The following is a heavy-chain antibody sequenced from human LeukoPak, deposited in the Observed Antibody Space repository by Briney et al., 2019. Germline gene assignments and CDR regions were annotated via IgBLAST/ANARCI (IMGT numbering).Heavy chain of an antibody. Sequence: GAPVKVSCKASGYTFTSYGISWVRQAPGQGLEWMGWISAYNGNTNYAQKLQGRVTMTTDTSTSTAYMELRSLRSDDTAVYYCARDLGGYCSSTSCYRAAVYWGQGTPVTVSS. J-gene: IGHJ4*02. V-gene: IGHV1-18*01. D-gene: IGHD2-2*02. CDR2: ISAYNGNT. CDR3: ARDLGGYCSSTSCYRAAVY. CDR1: GYTFTSYG.